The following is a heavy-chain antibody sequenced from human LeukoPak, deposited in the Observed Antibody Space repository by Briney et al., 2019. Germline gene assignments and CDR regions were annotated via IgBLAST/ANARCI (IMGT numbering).Heavy chain of an antibody. J-gene: IGHJ4*02. CDR1: GGTFSSYA. D-gene: IGHD5-18*01. Sequence: SVKVSCKASGGTFSSYAISWVRQAPGQGLEWMGGIIPIFGTANYAQKFQGRVTITADESTSTAYMELSSLRSEDTAVYYCARPRKGTGYSYGFLFYWGQGTLVTVSS. CDR2: IIPIFGTA. V-gene: IGHV1-69*01. CDR3: ARPRKGTGYSYGFLFY.